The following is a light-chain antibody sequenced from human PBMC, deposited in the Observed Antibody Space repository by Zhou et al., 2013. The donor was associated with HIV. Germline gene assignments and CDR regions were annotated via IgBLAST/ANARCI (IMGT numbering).Light chain of an antibody. CDR3: QQLNSYPRT. Sequence: DIQLTQSPSFLSASVGDRVTITCRASQVISSYLAWYQQKPGKAPKLLIYAASTLQTGVPSRFSGSGSGTEFTLTISSLQPEDFATYYCQQLNSYPRTFGQGAKVDIK. CDR2: AAS. V-gene: IGKV1-9*01. J-gene: IGKJ1*01. CDR1: QVISSY.